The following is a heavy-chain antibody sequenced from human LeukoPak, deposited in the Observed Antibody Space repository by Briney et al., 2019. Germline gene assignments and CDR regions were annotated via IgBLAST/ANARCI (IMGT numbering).Heavy chain of an antibody. CDR3: ARGQSLWFGELPFDY. CDR1: GYTFTTYD. V-gene: IGHV1-8*01. J-gene: IGHJ4*02. Sequence: ASVKVSCKASGYTFTTYDINWVRQATGQGLEWMGWMNPNSGNTGYAQKFQGRVTMTRNTSISTAYMELSSLRSEDTAVYYCARGQSLWFGELPFDYWGQGTLVTVSS. CDR2: MNPNSGNT. D-gene: IGHD3-10*01.